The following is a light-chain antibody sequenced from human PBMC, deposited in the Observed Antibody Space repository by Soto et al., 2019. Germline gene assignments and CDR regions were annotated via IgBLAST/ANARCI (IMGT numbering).Light chain of an antibody. CDR2: EAS. V-gene: IGKV3-20*01. CDR1: QSVTTY. J-gene: IGKJ1*01. Sequence: EIVLTQSPATLSLSPGDRATLSCRASQSVTTYINWFQQKPGQPPRLLIYEASTRVTGIPDRISGSGSGTDFTLTISRLEPEDFAVYYCQQYGVSRTFGQGTKVDIK. CDR3: QQYGVSRT.